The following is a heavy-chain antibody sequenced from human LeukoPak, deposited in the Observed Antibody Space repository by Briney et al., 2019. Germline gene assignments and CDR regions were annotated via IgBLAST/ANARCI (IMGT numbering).Heavy chain of an antibody. CDR1: GFIFSSYA. CDR3: ARATWDPNYYYYMDV. D-gene: IGHD1-26*01. J-gene: IGHJ6*03. V-gene: IGHV3-30*04. Sequence: GGSLRLSCAASGFIFSSYAMHWVRQAPGKGLEWVAVISYDGSNKYSADSVKGRFTISRDNSKNTLYLQMNSLRAEDTAVYFCARATWDPNYYYYMDVWGKGTTVTISS. CDR2: ISYDGSNK.